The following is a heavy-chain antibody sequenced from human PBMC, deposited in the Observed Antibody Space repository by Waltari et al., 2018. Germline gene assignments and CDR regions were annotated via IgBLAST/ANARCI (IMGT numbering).Heavy chain of an antibody. J-gene: IGHJ4*02. CDR1: GFGFSNYW. Sequence: EVQLVESGGGLVQPGGSLRLSCAASGFGFSNYWMDWVRQVPGKGLVWVARTKKDGGGTAYADSVEVRLTISRDNAKGTLHLQMTSLTAEDTAVYYCVREKDLDGGCVFDYWGRGTLVTVSS. CDR2: TKKDGGGT. D-gene: IGHD3-16*01. CDR3: VREKDLDGGCVFDY. V-gene: IGHV3-74*01.